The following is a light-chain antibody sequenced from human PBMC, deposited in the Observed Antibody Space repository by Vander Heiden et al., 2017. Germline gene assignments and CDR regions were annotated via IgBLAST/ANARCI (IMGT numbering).Light chain of an antibody. Sequence: DLQMTQSPSSLSASVGDRVTITCQASQDISNYLNWYQQKPGKAPKLLIYDASNLETGVTSRFSGSGSWTDFTFTISSLQPEDIATYYCQQYDNLPSITFGQGTRLEIK. CDR3: QQYDNLPSIT. V-gene: IGKV1-33*01. CDR2: DAS. CDR1: QDISNY. J-gene: IGKJ5*01.